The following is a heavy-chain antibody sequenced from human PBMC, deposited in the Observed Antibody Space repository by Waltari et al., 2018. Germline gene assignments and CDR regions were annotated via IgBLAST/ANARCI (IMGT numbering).Heavy chain of an antibody. CDR1: GGSISRGDYS. V-gene: IGHV4-30-2*01. D-gene: IGHD3-10*01. Sequence: QLQLQESGSGLVKPSQTLSLTCAVSGGSISRGDYSWSWIRQPPGKGLEWIGYIYHGGSTYYNPSLKSRATLSVDRSKNQFSLKLTSVTAADTAVYYCARGDYYDSGSSLSGFDYWGQGTLVTVSS. CDR2: IYHGGST. CDR3: ARGDYYDSGSSLSGFDY. J-gene: IGHJ4*02.